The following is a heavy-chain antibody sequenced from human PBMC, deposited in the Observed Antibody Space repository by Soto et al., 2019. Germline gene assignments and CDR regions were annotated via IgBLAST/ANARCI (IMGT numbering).Heavy chain of an antibody. CDR3: ARSGLKNWFDP. V-gene: IGHV4-59*01. Sequence: PSETLSLTCTVSGGSISSYYWSWIRQPPGKGLEWIGYIYYSGSTNYNPSLKSRVTISVDTSKNQFSLKLSSVTAADTAVYYCARSGLKNWFDPWGQGTLVTVSS. CDR2: IYYSGST. J-gene: IGHJ5*02. CDR1: GGSISSYY.